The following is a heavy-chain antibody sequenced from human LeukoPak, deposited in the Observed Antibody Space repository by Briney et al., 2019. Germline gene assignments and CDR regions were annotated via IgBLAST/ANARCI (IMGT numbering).Heavy chain of an antibody. CDR3: ARGSRFGVVERDAFDI. D-gene: IGHD3-3*01. CDR1: GYTFTSYA. CDR2: INTNTGNP. J-gene: IGHJ3*02. Sequence: ASVKVSCKASGYTFTSYAMNWVRQAPGQGLEWMGWINTNTGNPTYVQGFTGRFVFSLGTSVSTAYLQISSLKAEDTAVYYCARGSRFGVVERDAFDIWGQGTLVTVSS. V-gene: IGHV7-4-1*02.